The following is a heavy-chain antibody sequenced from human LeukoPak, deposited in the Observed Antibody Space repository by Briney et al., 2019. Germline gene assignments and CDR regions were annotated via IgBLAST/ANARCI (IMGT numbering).Heavy chain of an antibody. CDR1: GGTFSSYA. Sequence: GASVKVSCKASGGTFSSYAISWVRQAPGQGDEWMGRIIPILGIANYAQKFQGRVTITADKSTSTAYMELSSLRSEDTAVYYCARGAFYGGNSGYYFDYWGQGTLVTVSS. D-gene: IGHD4-23*01. V-gene: IGHV1-69*04. CDR2: IIPILGIA. CDR3: ARGAFYGGNSGYYFDY. J-gene: IGHJ4*02.